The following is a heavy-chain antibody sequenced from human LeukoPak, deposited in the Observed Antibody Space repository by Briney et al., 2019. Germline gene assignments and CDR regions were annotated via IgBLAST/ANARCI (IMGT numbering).Heavy chain of an antibody. V-gene: IGHV3-74*01. D-gene: IGHD2-21*01. CDR2: INSDGSST. J-gene: IGHJ5*02. Sequence: GGSLRLSCAASGFTFSNYWMHWVRQAPGKGLVWVSRINSDGSSTSYADSVKGRFTISRDNAKNTLYLQMNGLRAEDTAVYYCARELLRSRWFDPWGQGTLVTVSS. CDR1: GFTFSNYW. CDR3: ARELLRSRWFDP.